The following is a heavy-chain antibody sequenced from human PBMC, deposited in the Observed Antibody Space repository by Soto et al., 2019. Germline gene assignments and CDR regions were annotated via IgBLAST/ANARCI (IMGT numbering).Heavy chain of an antibody. Sequence: QVQLQESGPGLVKPSQTLSLTCTVSGGSISSGDYYWSWIRQPPGKGLEWIGYIYYSGSTYYNPSLKSRVTIAVDTSKNQFSLKLSSVTAADTAVYYCAREVLAVAGTVPSDYWGQGTLVTVSS. J-gene: IGHJ4*02. D-gene: IGHD6-19*01. CDR3: AREVLAVAGTVPSDY. CDR1: GGSISSGDYY. CDR2: IYYSGST. V-gene: IGHV4-30-4*01.